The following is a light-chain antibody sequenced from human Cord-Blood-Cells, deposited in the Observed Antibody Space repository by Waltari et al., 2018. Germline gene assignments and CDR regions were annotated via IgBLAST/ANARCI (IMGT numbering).Light chain of an antibody. CDR3: MIWHSSAWV. V-gene: IGLV5-45*03. J-gene: IGLJ3*02. CDR2: YKSDSDK. Sequence: QAVLTQPSSLSASPGASASLTCTLRSGINVGTYRIYWYQQKPGSPPLYLLRYKSDSDKQQGYGVPSRFSGSKDASANAGILLISGLQSEDEADYYCMIWHSSAWVFGGGTKLTVL. CDR1: SGINVGTYR.